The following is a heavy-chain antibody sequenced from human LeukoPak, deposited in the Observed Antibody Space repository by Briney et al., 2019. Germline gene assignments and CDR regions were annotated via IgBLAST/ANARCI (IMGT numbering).Heavy chain of an antibody. Sequence: PGGSLRLSCAASGFTFSGYAMSWVRQAPGKGLEWVSAISGSGGSAYYADSVKGRFTISRDNSKNTLYLQMNSLRAEDTAVYYCAKEDRDYDFWSGYYISDYFDYWGQGTLVTVSS. D-gene: IGHD3-3*01. CDR1: GFTFSGYA. V-gene: IGHV3-23*01. CDR3: AKEDRDYDFWSGYYISDYFDY. CDR2: ISGSGGSA. J-gene: IGHJ4*02.